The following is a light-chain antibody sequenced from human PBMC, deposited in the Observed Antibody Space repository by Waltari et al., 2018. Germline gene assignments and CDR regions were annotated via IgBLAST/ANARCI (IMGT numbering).Light chain of an antibody. J-gene: IGKJ5*01. V-gene: IGKV1-9*01. CDR2: VAS. Sequence: DIQLTQSPSFLSASVGDRVTITCRASQGISSSLAWYQQKPGKAPKLLIYVASTLQSGVPSRFSGSGSGTEFTLTISSLQPEDFATYYCQQLNNYPLTFGQGTRLEIK. CDR1: QGISSS. CDR3: QQLNNYPLT.